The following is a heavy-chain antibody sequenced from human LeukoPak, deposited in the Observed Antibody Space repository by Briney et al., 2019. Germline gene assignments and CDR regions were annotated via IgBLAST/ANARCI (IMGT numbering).Heavy chain of an antibody. J-gene: IGHJ3*02. CDR3: VAYKGAFDI. CDR1: GYTFNHFG. D-gene: IGHD1-1*01. CDR2: ISAYNGNT. Sequence: ASVTVSCKASGYTFNHFGISWVRQAPGQGLEWMGWISAYNGNTNYAQKLQGRVTMTTDTSTSTAYMELRSLRSDDTAVYYCVAYKGAFDIWGQGTMVTVSS. V-gene: IGHV1-18*01.